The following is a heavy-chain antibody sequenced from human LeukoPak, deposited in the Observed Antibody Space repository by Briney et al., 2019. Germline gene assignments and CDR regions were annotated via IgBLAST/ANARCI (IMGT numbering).Heavy chain of an antibody. CDR3: GRGYFGSVDY. V-gene: IGHV3-74*01. J-gene: IGHJ4*02. D-gene: IGHD2/OR15-2a*01. CDR1: GFTLKSYW. CDR2: INSGGSGN. Sequence: GGSLRLSRAPSGFTLKSYWMQGVGQAPRRGLVWLSLINSGGSGNTYADPVKGRFTISSDNAKNTLYLQMNSMRADDTAVYYCGRGYFGSVDYWGQGTLVTVSS.